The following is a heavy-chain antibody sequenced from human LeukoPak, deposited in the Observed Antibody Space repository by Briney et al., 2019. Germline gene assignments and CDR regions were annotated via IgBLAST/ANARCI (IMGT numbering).Heavy chain of an antibody. CDR3: ARARDRGVINSFFDY. CDR2: IWYDGSNK. J-gene: IGHJ4*02. CDR1: GFIFSSYG. V-gene: IGHV3-33*01. D-gene: IGHD3-10*01. Sequence: GGSLRLSCAASGFIFSSYGMHWVRQAPGKGLEWVAVIWYDGSNKYYADSVKGRFTISRDNSKNTLYLQMNSLRAEDTAVYYCARARDRGVINSFFDYWGQGTLVTVSS.